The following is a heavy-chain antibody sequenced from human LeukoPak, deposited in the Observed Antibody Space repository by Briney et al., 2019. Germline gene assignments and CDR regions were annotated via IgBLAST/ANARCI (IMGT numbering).Heavy chain of an antibody. Sequence: ASVKVSCKASGYTFTSYDINWVRQATGQGLEWMGWMNPNSGNTGYAQKLQGRVTMTTDTSTSTAYMELRSLRSDDTAVYYCARPYSYGYEFDYWGQGTLVTVSS. D-gene: IGHD5-18*01. CDR2: MNPNSGNT. CDR3: ARPYSYGYEFDY. CDR1: GYTFTSYD. J-gene: IGHJ4*02. V-gene: IGHV1-8*02.